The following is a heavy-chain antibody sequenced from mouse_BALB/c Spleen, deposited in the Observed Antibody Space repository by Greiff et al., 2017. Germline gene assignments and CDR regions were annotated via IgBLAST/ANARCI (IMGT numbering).Heavy chain of an antibody. J-gene: IGHJ4*01. Sequence: QVHVKQSGPGLVQPSQSLSITCTVSGFSLTSYGVHWVRQSPGKGLEWLGVIWSGGSTDYNAAFISRLSISKDNSKSQVFFKMNSLQANDTAIYYCARKRIYYGYPHYYYAMDYWGQGTSVTVSS. CDR2: IWSGGST. D-gene: IGHD1-2*01. CDR1: GFSLTSYG. CDR3: ARKRIYYGYPHYYYAMDY. V-gene: IGHV2-2*02.